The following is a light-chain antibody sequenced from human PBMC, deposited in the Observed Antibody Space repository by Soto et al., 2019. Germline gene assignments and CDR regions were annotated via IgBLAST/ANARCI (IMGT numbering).Light chain of an antibody. V-gene: IGKV1-5*03. J-gene: IGKJ1*01. Sequence: DIQMTQSPSTLSASVGDRVTITCRASHSFSRWLAWYQQKPGKAPKLLIYTTSSLESGVPSRFSGSGSGTEFTLTISSLQPDDFATYYCQQYNSYWTFGQGTKVDIK. CDR2: TTS. CDR1: HSFSRW. CDR3: QQYNSYWT.